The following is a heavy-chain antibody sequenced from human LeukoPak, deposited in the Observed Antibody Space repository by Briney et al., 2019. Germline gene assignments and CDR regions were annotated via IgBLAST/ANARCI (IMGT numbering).Heavy chain of an antibody. D-gene: IGHD6-19*01. Sequence: GGSLRLSCAASGYTFSRYAMSWVRQAPGKGLEWVSDISGSGGSTYYTDSVKGRFTLSRENSKNTLYLKMNSRRAEETAVYYCAGGIAVAGMYYYGMDVWGQGTTVTVSS. J-gene: IGHJ6*02. CDR1: GYTFSRYA. CDR3: AGGIAVAGMYYYGMDV. CDR2: ISGSGGST. V-gene: IGHV3-23*01.